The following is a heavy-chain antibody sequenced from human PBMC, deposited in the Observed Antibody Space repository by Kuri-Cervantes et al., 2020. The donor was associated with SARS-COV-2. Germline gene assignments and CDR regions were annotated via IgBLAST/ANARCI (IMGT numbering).Heavy chain of an antibody. J-gene: IGHJ4*02. Sequence: LSLTCAASGFTFSSYAMSWVRQAPGKGLEWVSAISGSGGSTYYADSVKGRFTISRDNSKNTLYLQMNSLRAEDTAVYYCANALAVAGTGGDYWGQGTLVNVSS. CDR2: ISGSGGST. CDR1: GFTFSSYA. D-gene: IGHD6-19*01. V-gene: IGHV3-23*01. CDR3: ANALAVAGTGGDY.